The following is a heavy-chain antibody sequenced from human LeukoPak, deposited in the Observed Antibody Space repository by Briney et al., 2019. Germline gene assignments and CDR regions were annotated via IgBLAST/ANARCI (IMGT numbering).Heavy chain of an antibody. CDR1: GGSFSGYY. D-gene: IGHD6-13*01. CDR3: ARGSSWPDAFDI. V-gene: IGHV4-34*01. J-gene: IGHJ3*02. CDR2: INHSGST. Sequence: SETLSLTCAVYGGSFSGYYWSWIRQPPGKGLEWIGEINHSGSTNYNPSLKSRVTISVDTSKNQFSLMLSSVTAADTAVYYCARGSSWPDAFDIWGQGTMVTVSS.